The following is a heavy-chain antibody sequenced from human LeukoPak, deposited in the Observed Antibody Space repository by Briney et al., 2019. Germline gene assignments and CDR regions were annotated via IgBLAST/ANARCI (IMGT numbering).Heavy chain of an antibody. CDR2: INPSGGST. CDR1: GYSFADYY. Sequence: ASVKVSCKASGYSFADYYMHWVRQAPGQGLEWMGIINPSGGSTSYAQKFQGRVTMTRDMSTSTVYMELSSLRSEDTAVYYCARDYYDSSGYYLIDVAFDIWGQGTMVTVSS. CDR3: ARDYYDSSGYYLIDVAFDI. D-gene: IGHD3-22*01. J-gene: IGHJ3*02. V-gene: IGHV1-46*01.